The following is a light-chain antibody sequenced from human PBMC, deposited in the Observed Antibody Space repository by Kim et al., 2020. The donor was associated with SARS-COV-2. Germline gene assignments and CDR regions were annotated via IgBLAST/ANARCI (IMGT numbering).Light chain of an antibody. J-gene: IGLJ1*01. Sequence: SYELTQPPSVSVSPGQTASITCSGYKLGDKYVSWYQQKPGQSPVEVIYQDNQRPSGIPERFSGSNSGNTATLTISGTQAMNEADYYCQAWDSSTQTYV. CDR3: QAWDSSTQTYV. CDR2: QDN. CDR1: KLGDKY. V-gene: IGLV3-1*01.